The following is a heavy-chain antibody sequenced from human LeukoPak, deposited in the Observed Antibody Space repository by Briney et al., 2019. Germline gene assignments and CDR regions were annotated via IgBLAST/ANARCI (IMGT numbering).Heavy chain of an antibody. V-gene: IGHV5-51*01. CDR3: VSWSGVGATDAIDI. Sequence: GESLKTSCKGPGYSFTNYWIGWVRQMPGKGLGWRVVNYPGDFSSRYSPSFQRQVTIPADKSISTAYLQWSSLQASDTAMDYCVSWSGVGATDAIDIWGQGTMVTVSS. D-gene: IGHD3-10*01. J-gene: IGHJ3*02. CDR2: NYPGDFSS. CDR1: GYSFTNYW.